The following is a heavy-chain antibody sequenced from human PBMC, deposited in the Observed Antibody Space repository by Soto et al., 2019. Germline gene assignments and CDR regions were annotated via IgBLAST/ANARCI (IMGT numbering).Heavy chain of an antibody. D-gene: IGHD3-10*01. CDR3: TRETFGSWDY. CDR2: IDPYDTGI. J-gene: IGHJ4*02. CDR1: GFTFSGDW. V-gene: IGHV3-74*01. Sequence: EVQLVESGGGLVQPGGSLRLSCRDSGFTFSGDWMHWVRQAPGKGLDWVSRIDPYDTGISYADSVKGRFTISRDNAKSLLSLQMNSQSSEEKGVYYCTRETFGSWDYWGQGTLVTVSS.